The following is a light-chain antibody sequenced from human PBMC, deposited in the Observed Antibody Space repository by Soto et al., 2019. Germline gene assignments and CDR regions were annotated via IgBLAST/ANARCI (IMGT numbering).Light chain of an antibody. J-gene: IGKJ1*01. Sequence: DIQMTQSPSTLSASVGDRVTITCRASQSISSWLAWYQQKPGKAPKLLIYDASSLESGVPSRLSGSGSGTEFTLTISSLQPDDFATYYCQQYNSYWRTFGQGTKVEIK. CDR3: QQYNSYWRT. CDR1: QSISSW. CDR2: DAS. V-gene: IGKV1-5*01.